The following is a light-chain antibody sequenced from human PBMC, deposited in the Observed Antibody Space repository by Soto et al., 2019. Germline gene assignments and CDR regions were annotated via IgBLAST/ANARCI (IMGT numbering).Light chain of an antibody. CDR3: SSYTTTNTFGV. CDR1: SSDVGAYNY. Sequence: QSVLTQPASVSGSPGQSITISCTGTSSDVGAYNYVSWYQQLPAKAPKLIISEVSHRPSGVSNRFSGSKSGNTASLTISGLQAEDEADYFCSSYTTTNTFGVFGGGTKLTVL. J-gene: IGLJ3*02. CDR2: EVS. V-gene: IGLV2-14*01.